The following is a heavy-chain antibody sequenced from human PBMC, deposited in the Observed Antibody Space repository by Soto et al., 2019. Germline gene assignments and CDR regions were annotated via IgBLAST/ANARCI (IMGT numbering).Heavy chain of an antibody. J-gene: IGHJ6*02. V-gene: IGHV1-46*01. D-gene: IGHD1-1*01. CDR1: GYPFSTYY. Sequence: QVQLVQSGAEVKKPGASVKVSCKTSGYPFSTYYIHWVRQVPGQGLEWLGIVNPSGGSTNYVQKFQGRVTMTRDTSTRTVYMELSSLTSEDTAVYSCAGENWNLYYAMDVWGQGTTVTVSS. CDR3: AGENWNLYYAMDV. CDR2: VNPSGGST.